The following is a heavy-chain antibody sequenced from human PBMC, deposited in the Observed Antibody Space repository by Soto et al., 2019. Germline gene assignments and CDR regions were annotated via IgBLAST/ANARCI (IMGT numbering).Heavy chain of an antibody. J-gene: IGHJ6*02. D-gene: IGHD3-16*01. CDR2: IYPGDSDT. Sequence: PGASLKISCKGSGYSFTSYWIGWVRQMPGKGLEWMGIIYPGDSDTRYSPSFQGQVTISADKPLSTAYLQWSSLQASGPAMYYCAPPRSHAWGRDDERYYFNGMDVWGQGSTVT. CDR3: APPRSHAWGRDDERYYFNGMDV. V-gene: IGHV5-51*01. CDR1: GYSFTSYW.